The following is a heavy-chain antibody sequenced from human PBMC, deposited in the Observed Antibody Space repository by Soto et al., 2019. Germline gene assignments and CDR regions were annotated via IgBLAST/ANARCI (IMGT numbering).Heavy chain of an antibody. J-gene: IGHJ4*02. CDR2: INHSGST. V-gene: IGHV4-34*01. D-gene: IGHD6-19*01. CDR1: GGSFSGYY. Sequence: KLSETLSLTCAVYGGSFSGYYWSWIRRPPEKGLEWIGEINHSGSTNYNPSLKSRVTISVDTSKNQFSLKLSSVTAADTAVYYCARSVAGPSDYWGQGTLVTVSS. CDR3: ARSVAGPSDY.